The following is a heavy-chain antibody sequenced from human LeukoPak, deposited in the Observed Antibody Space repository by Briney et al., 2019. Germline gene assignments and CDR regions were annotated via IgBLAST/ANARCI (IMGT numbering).Heavy chain of an antibody. CDR1: GYTFTIYY. CDR2: INPSGGST. J-gene: IGHJ6*02. Sequence: GASVKVSCKASGYTFTIYYIHWVRQAPGQGLEWLGIINPSGGSTSYAQKFQGRVTMTRDTSTSTVYMELSSLRSEDTAVYYCARDAAGAYYYALDVWGQGTTVTVSS. CDR3: ARDAAGAYYYALDV. V-gene: IGHV1-46*01. D-gene: IGHD6-13*01.